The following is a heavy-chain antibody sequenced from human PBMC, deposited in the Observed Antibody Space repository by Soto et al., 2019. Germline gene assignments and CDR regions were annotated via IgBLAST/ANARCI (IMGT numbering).Heavy chain of an antibody. CDR2: INHSGST. CDR3: ARGKGYSTSPDLDY. J-gene: IGHJ4*02. CDR1: GGSFSGYY. D-gene: IGHD6-13*01. V-gene: IGHV4-34*01. Sequence: SETLSLTCAVYGGSFSGYYWSWIRQPPGKGLEWIGEINHSGSTNYNPSLKSRVTISVDTSKNQFSLKLSSVTAADTAVYYCARGKGYSTSPDLDYWGQGTLVTVSS.